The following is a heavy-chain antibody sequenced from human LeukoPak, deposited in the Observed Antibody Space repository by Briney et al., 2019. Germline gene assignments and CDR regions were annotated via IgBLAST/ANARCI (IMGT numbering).Heavy chain of an antibody. V-gene: IGHV1-18*01. CDR2: ISAYNGNT. CDR1: GYTFTSYG. J-gene: IGHJ5*02. Sequence: ASVKVSCKASGYTFTSYGISWVRQAPGQGLEWMGWISAYNGNTNYAQKLQGRVNMTTDTSTSTAYMELRSLRSDDTAVYYCARDHGYYGSGKRGGSWFDPWGQGTLVTVSS. D-gene: IGHD3-10*01. CDR3: ARDHGYYGSGKRGGSWFDP.